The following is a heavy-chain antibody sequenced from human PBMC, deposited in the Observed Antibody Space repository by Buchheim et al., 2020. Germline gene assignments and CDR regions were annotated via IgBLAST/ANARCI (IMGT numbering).Heavy chain of an antibody. Sequence: QVQLLESGPGLVKPSQTLSLTCSVSGGSISSGTYYWSWIRQPAGKGLEWIGRINRSGSTDYNPSLKSRVTISVDTSQNQLSLKLSSVTAADTAVYYCARAYYGGNSNWFGPWGQGTL. CDR3: ARAYYGGNSNWFGP. V-gene: IGHV4-61*02. CDR1: GGSISSGTYY. CDR2: INRSGST. D-gene: IGHD4-23*01. J-gene: IGHJ5*02.